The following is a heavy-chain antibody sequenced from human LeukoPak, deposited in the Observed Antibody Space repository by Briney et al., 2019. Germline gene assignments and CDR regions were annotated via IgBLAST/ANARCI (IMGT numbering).Heavy chain of an antibody. CDR3: ARGLGAAAAPDY. D-gene: IGHD6-13*01. CDR1: GYTFTSYD. CDR2: MNPNSGNT. Sequence: VAPVKVSCKASGYTFTSYDINWVRQATGQGLEWMGWMNPNSGNTGYAQKFQGRVTMTRNTFISTAYMELSSLRSEDTAVYYCARGLGAAAAPDYWGQGTLVTVSS. V-gene: IGHV1-8*01. J-gene: IGHJ4*02.